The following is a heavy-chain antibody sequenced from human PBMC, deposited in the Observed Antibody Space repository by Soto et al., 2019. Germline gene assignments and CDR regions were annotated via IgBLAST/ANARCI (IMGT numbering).Heavy chain of an antibody. Sequence: EVQLVESGGGLVKPGGSLRLSCAASGFTFSGHTINWVRQATGKGLEWVSSVSRSSSYIYYADSVKVRFTVARDDAEKSLYLQMNSLRAEDTAIYYCARCRGFEGSGYAFFDSWGQGTQVTVSS. D-gene: IGHD3-10*01. CDR3: ARCRGFEGSGYAFFDS. CDR2: VSRSSSYI. CDR1: GFTFSGHT. J-gene: IGHJ4*02. V-gene: IGHV3-21*01.